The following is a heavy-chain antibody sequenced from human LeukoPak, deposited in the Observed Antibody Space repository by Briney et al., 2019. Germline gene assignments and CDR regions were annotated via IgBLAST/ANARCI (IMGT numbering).Heavy chain of an antibody. Sequence: ASVKVSCKASGYTFSSYAMHWVRQAPGQRLEWMGWVNAGNGKTEYSQKFQGRVTFTRDTPTTTAYMELSSLRSEDTAVYYCARAAGEFVSTWFMSGYWGQGTLVTVSS. V-gene: IGHV1-3*01. D-gene: IGHD6-13*01. J-gene: IGHJ4*02. CDR2: VNAGNGKT. CDR3: ARAAGEFVSTWFMSGY. CDR1: GYTFSSYA.